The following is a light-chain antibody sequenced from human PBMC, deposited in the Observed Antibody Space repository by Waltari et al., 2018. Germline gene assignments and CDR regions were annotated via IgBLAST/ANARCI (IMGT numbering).Light chain of an antibody. CDR2: DVS. Sequence: QSALTQPAAVSGSPGQSVTISCTGASRDIGRYDILSWYQQHPGNAPKLVISDVSKRPSGVSDRFSGSKSGDTASLTISGLQFEDEADYYCCSYAGNYVWVFGGGTRLTVL. CDR1: SRDIGRYDI. J-gene: IGLJ3*02. V-gene: IGLV2-23*02. CDR3: CSYAGNYVWV.